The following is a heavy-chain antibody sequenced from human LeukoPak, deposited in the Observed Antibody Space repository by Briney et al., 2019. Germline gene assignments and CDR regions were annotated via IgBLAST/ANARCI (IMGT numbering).Heavy chain of an antibody. J-gene: IGHJ4*02. CDR1: GASFNSYY. CDR2: IHTSGST. CDR3: ARAQSTIYGNKPRGAFDY. Sequence: KPSETLSLTCTVSGASFNSYYWSWLRQPAGKGLEWIGRIHTSGSTDYSPSLQSRVTISIDTSQKQFSLNLSSVTAADTAVYYCARAQSTIYGNKPRGAFDYWGQGTLVTVSS. D-gene: IGHD4-17*01. V-gene: IGHV4-4*07.